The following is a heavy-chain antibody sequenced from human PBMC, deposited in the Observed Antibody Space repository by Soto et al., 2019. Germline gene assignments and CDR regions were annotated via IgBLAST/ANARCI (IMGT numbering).Heavy chain of an antibody. CDR2: IIPIFGTA. J-gene: IGHJ4*02. CDR3: ARESSDCGGDCYFSESGYFDY. D-gene: IGHD2-21*02. CDR1: GGTFSSYA. V-gene: IGHV1-69*01. Sequence: QVQLVQSGAEVKKPGSSVKVSCKASGGTFSSYAISWVRQAPGQGLEWMGGIIPIFGTANYAQKFQGRVTISAYEATSTAYMELSSLRSEDTAVYYCARESSDCGGDCYFSESGYFDYWGQGTLVTVSS.